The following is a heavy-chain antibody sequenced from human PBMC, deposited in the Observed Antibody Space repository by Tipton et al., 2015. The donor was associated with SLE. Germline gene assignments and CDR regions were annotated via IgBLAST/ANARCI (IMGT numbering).Heavy chain of an antibody. D-gene: IGHD5-24*01. CDR1: GGSFSGYY. CDR2: INHSGSA. CDR3: ARRVVESAQLGLMNNWFDP. J-gene: IGHJ5*02. V-gene: IGHV4-34*01. Sequence: TLSLTCSVYGGSFSGYYWSWIRRPPGKGLEWIGEINHSGSANYNPSLKSRVTMSLDMSKNQFSLNLRSVTAADTAVYYCARRVVESAQLGLMNNWFDPWGQGILVTVSS.